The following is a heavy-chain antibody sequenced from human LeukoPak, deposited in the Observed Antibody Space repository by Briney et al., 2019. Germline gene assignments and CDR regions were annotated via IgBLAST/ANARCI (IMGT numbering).Heavy chain of an antibody. V-gene: IGHV3-23*01. CDR1: GFTFSNFA. CDR2: ISSNGGRT. J-gene: IGHJ4*02. Sequence: PGGSLRLSCATSGFTFSNFAMNWVRQAPGKGLEWVSVISSNGGRTYYANSVKGRFTVSRDNSKNMLYLRMNTLRAEDTAIYYCAKRTGCADFNCYAELDSWGQGTLVTASS. D-gene: IGHD3-16*01. CDR3: AKRTGCADFNCYAELDS.